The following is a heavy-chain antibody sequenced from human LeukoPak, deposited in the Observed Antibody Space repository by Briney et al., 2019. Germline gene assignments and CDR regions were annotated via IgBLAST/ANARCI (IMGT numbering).Heavy chain of an antibody. J-gene: IGHJ4*02. CDR1: GGSISSYY. V-gene: IGHV4-59*08. Sequence: SETLSLTCTVSGGSISSYYWSWIRQPPGKGLEWIGYIYFSGSTDYNPSLKSRVTISVDTSKNQFSLKLSSVTAADTAVYYCARSEYSSSSGHFDYWGQGTLVTVSS. CDR2: IYFSGST. CDR3: ARSEYSSSSGHFDY. D-gene: IGHD6-6*01.